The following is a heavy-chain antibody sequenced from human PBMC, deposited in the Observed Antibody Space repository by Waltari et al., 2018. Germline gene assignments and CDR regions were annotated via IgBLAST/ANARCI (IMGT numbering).Heavy chain of an antibody. V-gene: IGHV3-74*01. CDR2: VNSAGTGS. J-gene: IGHJ4*02. CDR1: GFTLSDGC. Sequence: EVQLVESGGGLVQRGGSLRHYCAGYGFTLSDGCMHWVRQVPGKGLLWVSHVNSAGTGSSYADSVKGRFTISRDNARNILYLQMNSLTVEDTAVYYCARDTPGDGIDYWGQGTLVTVSP. D-gene: IGHD2-21*01. CDR3: ARDTPGDGIDY.